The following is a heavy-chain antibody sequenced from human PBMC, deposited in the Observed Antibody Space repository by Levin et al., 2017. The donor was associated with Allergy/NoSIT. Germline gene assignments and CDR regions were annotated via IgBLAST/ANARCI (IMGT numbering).Heavy chain of an antibody. Sequence: GGSLRLSCVVSGFTFSTYSMNWVRQAPGKGLEWVSYISSSSGTIHYAESVKGRFTVSRDNAKNTLYLQMNSLRDEDTAVYYCARGGTYSTAWYPYPWGQGTLVTVSS. CDR1: GFTFSTYS. CDR2: ISSSSGTI. V-gene: IGHV3-48*02. D-gene: IGHD6-19*01. CDR3: ARGGTYSTAWYPYP. J-gene: IGHJ5*02.